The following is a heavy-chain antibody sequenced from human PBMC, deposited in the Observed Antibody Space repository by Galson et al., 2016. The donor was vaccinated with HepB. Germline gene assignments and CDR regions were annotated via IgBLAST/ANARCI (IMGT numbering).Heavy chain of an antibody. V-gene: IGHV3-7*03. CDR3: AKGTTDLGDD. D-gene: IGHD4-11*01. J-gene: IGHJ4*02. Sequence: SLRLSCAASGITFSHFWMTWVRQAPGKGLEWVANINQGGSEKYYVDSVKGRFTISRDNAKNSPYLQMNSLRAEDTAVYYCAKGTTDLGDDWGQGILVTVSS. CDR2: INQGGSEK. CDR1: GITFSHFW.